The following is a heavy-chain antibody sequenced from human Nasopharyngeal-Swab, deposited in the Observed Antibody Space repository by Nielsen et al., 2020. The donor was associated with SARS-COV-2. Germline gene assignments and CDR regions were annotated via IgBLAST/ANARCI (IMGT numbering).Heavy chain of an antibody. D-gene: IGHD6-19*01. Sequence: GESLKISCAASGFTFSNAWMSWVRQAPGKGLEWVANIKQDGSEKYYVDSVKGRFTISRDNAKNSLYLQMNSLRAEDTAVYYCAELSSGWTFDYWGQGTLVTVSS. CDR2: IKQDGSEK. V-gene: IGHV3-7*01. J-gene: IGHJ4*02. CDR1: GFTFSNAW. CDR3: AELSSGWTFDY.